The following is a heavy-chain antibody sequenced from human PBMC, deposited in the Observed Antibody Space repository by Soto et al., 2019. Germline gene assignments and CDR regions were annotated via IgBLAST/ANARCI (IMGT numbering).Heavy chain of an antibody. CDR2: ISSSSSTI. CDR1: GFTFSSYS. D-gene: IGHD2-2*01. J-gene: IGHJ5*02. CDR3: ARDPCSSTSCTWSNWFDP. V-gene: IGHV3-48*02. Sequence: RGSLRLSCAASGFTFSSYSMNWVRQAPGKGLEWVSYISSSSSTIYYADSVKGRFTISRDNAKNSLYLQMNSLGDEDTAVYYCARDPCSSTSCTWSNWFDPWGQGTLVTVSS.